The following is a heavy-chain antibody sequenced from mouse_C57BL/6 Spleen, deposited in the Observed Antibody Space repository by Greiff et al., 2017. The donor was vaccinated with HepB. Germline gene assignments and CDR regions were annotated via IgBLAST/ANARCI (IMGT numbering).Heavy chain of an antibody. Sequence: QVQLQQSGPELVKPGASVKISCKASGYAFSSSWMNWVKQRPGKGLEWIGRIYPGDGDTNYNGKFKGKATLTADKSSSTAYMQLSSLTSEDSAVYFCAREGKIYYEQAWFAYWGQGTLVTVSA. CDR3: AREGKIYYEQAWFAY. V-gene: IGHV1-82*01. D-gene: IGHD2-4*01. J-gene: IGHJ3*01. CDR2: IYPGDGDT. CDR1: GYAFSSSW.